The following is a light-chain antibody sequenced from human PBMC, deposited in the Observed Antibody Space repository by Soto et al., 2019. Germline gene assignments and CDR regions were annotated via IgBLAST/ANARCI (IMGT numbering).Light chain of an antibody. CDR1: QGVSSS. V-gene: IGKV3-11*01. CDR2: DAS. J-gene: IGKJ4*01. Sequence: EIVLTQSPATLSLSPGERATLSCRASQGVSSSLAWYQQKPGQAPMLLIYDASNTAAGIPARFSVSGSGTDFTLTISSLEPEDFAVYYCQQRSNWPLTFGGGTKVEIK. CDR3: QQRSNWPLT.